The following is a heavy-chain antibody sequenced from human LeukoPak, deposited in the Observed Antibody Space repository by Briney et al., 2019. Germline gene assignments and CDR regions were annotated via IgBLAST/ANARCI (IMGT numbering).Heavy chain of an antibody. V-gene: IGHV1-69-2*01. CDR3: ATGRYCSGGSCYLDY. Sequence: ASVKISCKVSGYTFTDYYMHWVQQAPGKGLEWMGLVDPEDGETMYAEKFQGRVTITADTSTDTAYMELSSLRSEDTAVYYCATGRYCSGGSCYLDYWGQGTLVTVSS. J-gene: IGHJ4*02. D-gene: IGHD2-15*01. CDR2: VDPEDGET. CDR1: GYTFTDYY.